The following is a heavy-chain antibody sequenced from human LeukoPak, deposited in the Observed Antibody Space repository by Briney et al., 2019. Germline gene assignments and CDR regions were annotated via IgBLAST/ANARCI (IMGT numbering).Heavy chain of an antibody. D-gene: IGHD2-8*02. Sequence: PGGSLRLSCAVSGFTVSTNYMSWVPQAPGKGLEGVSVIYGGGTTYYADSVKGRFTISRDNSKNTLYLQMNSLRAEDTAVYYCAREDPGHWSRRAFDICGQGTMVTVSS. CDR3: AREDPGHWSRRAFDI. V-gene: IGHV3-53*01. J-gene: IGHJ3*02. CDR1: GFTVSTNY. CDR2: IYGGGTT.